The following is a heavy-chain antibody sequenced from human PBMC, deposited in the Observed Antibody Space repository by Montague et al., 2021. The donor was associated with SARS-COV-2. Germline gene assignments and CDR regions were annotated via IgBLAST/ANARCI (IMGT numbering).Heavy chain of an antibody. V-gene: IGHV2-5*01. Sequence: PALVKPTQTLTLTCTLSGLSLKTSGVSVGWIRQSPGKAPEWLALIYWSDDKNYSPSLKSRLTISKDTAKNQVVLSMTNMGPVDTATYYYAHTRAYCSDTTCYRNWFFDLWCRGTLVTVSS. CDR3: AHTRAYCSDTTCYRNWFFDL. D-gene: IGHD2-2*01. CDR1: GLSLKTSGVS. CDR2: IYWSDDK. J-gene: IGHJ2*01.